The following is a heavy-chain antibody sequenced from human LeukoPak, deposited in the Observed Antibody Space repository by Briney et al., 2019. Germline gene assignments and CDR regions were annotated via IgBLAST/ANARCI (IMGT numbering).Heavy chain of an antibody. CDR3: ARTLGSSSWYYFDY. Sequence: RAGGSLRLSCAASGFTFGSYHMNWVRQAPGKGLEWVSSISSSSMYIYYADSVKGRFTISGDNAKNSLYLQMNSLRAEDTAMYYCARTLGSSSWYYFDYWGQGTLVTVSS. CDR1: GFTFGSYH. J-gene: IGHJ4*02. V-gene: IGHV3-21*01. CDR2: ISSSSMYI. D-gene: IGHD6-13*01.